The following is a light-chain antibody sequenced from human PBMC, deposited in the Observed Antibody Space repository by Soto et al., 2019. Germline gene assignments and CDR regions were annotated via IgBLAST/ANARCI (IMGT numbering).Light chain of an antibody. CDR2: KAF. V-gene: IGKV1-5*03. CDR3: QQYYTYPWT. J-gene: IGKJ1*01. CDR1: QSISSW. Sequence: DIQMTQSPSTLSASVGDRVTITCRASQSISSWLAWYQQRPGKAPKLLIYKAFNLESGVPSRFSGSGSGTDLTLTISSLHPDDFATYYCQQYYTYPWTFGPGTKVEIK.